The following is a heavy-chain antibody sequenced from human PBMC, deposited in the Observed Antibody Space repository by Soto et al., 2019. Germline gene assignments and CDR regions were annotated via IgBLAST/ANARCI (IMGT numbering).Heavy chain of an antibody. V-gene: IGHV1-46*01. D-gene: IGHD5-18*01. CDR3: ATSVNSAMAFDY. CDR2: INPNGGIT. Sequence: GASVKVSCKASGYTFTHYHIHWVRQAPGQGLEWMGIINPNGGITTYAQKFRAGFSMTRDTSTSTVYLELSSLRSEDSAVYYCATSVNSAMAFDYWGQGTLVTVSS. J-gene: IGHJ4*02. CDR1: GYTFTHYH.